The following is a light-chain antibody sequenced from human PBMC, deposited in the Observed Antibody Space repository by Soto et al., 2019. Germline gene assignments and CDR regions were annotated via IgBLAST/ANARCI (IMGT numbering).Light chain of an antibody. V-gene: IGKV3-11*01. Sequence: EIVLTQSPGTLCLSPGERATLSCRASQSVSSYLAWYQQKPGQAPRLLIYDASNRATGIPARFSGSGSGTDFTLTISSLEPEDFAVYYCQQRSNWPPWTFGQGTKVDIK. CDR2: DAS. J-gene: IGKJ1*01. CDR3: QQRSNWPPWT. CDR1: QSVSSY.